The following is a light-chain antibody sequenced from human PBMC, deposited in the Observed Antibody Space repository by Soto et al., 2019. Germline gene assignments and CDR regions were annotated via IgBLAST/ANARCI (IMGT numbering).Light chain of an antibody. V-gene: IGLV1-40*01. CDR2: AND. J-gene: IGLJ2*01. CDR1: TSNIGAVYG. CDR3: QSDDNTLSVV. Sequence: QSVLTQPPSVSGAPGQSVTISCTGSTSNIGAVYGFHWYQQIRGTAPRLLIFANDNRPSGVPDRFSGSKSGTSASLTSTGRQVEDEADDYFQSDDNTLSVVFGGGTKVTVL.